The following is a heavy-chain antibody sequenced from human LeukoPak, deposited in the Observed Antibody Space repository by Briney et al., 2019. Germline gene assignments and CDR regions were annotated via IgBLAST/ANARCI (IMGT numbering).Heavy chain of an antibody. V-gene: IGHV3-11*01. CDR3: ARGENGSFDH. Sequence: GGSLRLSCAASGVTFEDYYLSWIRQAPGKGLEWISYVSSTGGDKFYADPVKGRFTISRDNARNSLYMEMNDLIAEDTAFYYCARGENGSFDHWGQGALVIVSS. D-gene: IGHD3-10*01. J-gene: IGHJ4*02. CDR1: GVTFEDYY. CDR2: VSSTGGDK.